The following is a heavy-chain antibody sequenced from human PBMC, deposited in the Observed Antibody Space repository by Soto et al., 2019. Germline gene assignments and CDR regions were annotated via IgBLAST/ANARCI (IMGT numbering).Heavy chain of an antibody. D-gene: IGHD6-19*01. CDR3: ARAFGLGSSGWYVRPGWGSDWFDP. V-gene: IGHV1-46*01. J-gene: IGHJ5*02. CDR2: INPSGGST. CDR1: GYTFTSYY. Sequence: QVQLVQSGAEVKKPGASVKVSCKASGYTFTSYYMHWVRQAPGQGLEWMGIINPSGGSTSYAQKFQGRVTMTKDTSTSTVYMELSSLRSEDTAVYYCARAFGLGSSGWYVRPGWGSDWFDPWGQGTLVTVSS.